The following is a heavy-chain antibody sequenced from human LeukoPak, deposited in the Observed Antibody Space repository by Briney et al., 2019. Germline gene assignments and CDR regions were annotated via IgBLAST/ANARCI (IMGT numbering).Heavy chain of an antibody. V-gene: IGHV4-59*08. J-gene: IGHJ4*02. Sequence: SETLSLTCTVSGGSISSYYWSWIRQPPGKGLEWIGYIYYSGSTNYNPSLKSRVTISVDTSKNQFSLNLSSVTAADTAVYYCAGPYISRFNYWGQGTLVTVSS. CDR1: GGSISSYY. CDR3: AGPYISRFNY. D-gene: IGHD2-21*01. CDR2: IYYSGST.